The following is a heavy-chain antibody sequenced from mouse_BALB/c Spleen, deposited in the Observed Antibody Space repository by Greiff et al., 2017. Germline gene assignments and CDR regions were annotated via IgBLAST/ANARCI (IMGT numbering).Heavy chain of an antibody. CDR3: ARCGNYQYYFDY. V-gene: IGHV1-15*01. Sequence: VQLQQSGAELVRPGASVTLSCKASGYTFTDYEMHWVKQTPVHGLEWIGAIDPETGGTAYNQKFKGKATLTADKSSSTAYMELRSLTSEDSAVYYCARCGNYQYYFDYWGQGTTLTVAS. CDR1: GYTFTDYE. J-gene: IGHJ2*01. D-gene: IGHD2-1*01. CDR2: IDPETGGT.